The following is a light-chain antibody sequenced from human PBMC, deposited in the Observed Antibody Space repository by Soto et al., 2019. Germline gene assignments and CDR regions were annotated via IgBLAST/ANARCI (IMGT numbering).Light chain of an antibody. J-gene: IGKJ4*01. V-gene: IGKV1-39*01. CDR3: QQGSRTLT. CDR1: QSIDRY. CDR2: GAS. Sequence: DIQMTQSPSSLSASVGDRVTITCRASQSIDRYLNWYRQKGGTAPKLLISGASSLRSGVPSRFSGSGSGTDFTLTINSLQPQDFPTSYCQQGSRTLTLGGGTKVDTK.